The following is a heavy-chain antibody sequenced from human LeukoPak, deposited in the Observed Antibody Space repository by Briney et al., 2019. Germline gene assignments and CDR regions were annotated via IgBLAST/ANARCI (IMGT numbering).Heavy chain of an antibody. V-gene: IGHV3-23*01. J-gene: IGHJ1*01. CDR1: GFTFSSYA. CDR3: AKDEYCSGGSCYPEYFQH. D-gene: IGHD2-15*01. CDR2: ISGSGGST. Sequence: QPGGSLRLSCAASGFTFSSYAMSWVRQAPGKGLEWVSAISGSGGSTYYADSVKGRFTISRDNSKNTLYLQMSSLRAEDTAVYYCAKDEYCSGGSCYPEYFQHWGQGTLVTVSS.